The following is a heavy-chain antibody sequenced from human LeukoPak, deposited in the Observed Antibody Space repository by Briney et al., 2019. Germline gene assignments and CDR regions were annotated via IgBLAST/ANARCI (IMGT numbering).Heavy chain of an antibody. J-gene: IGHJ5*02. V-gene: IGHV1-2*02. CDR2: INPNSGGT. CDR3: ARDKYTDWFDP. CDR1: GYTFTNYY. D-gene: IGHD2-2*02. Sequence: ASVKVSCKASGYTFTNYYIHWVRQAPGQGLEWMGWINPNSGGTNYAQKFQGRVTMTRDTSITTAYMEVSRLRSDDTAVYYCARDKYTDWFDPWGQGTRVTVSS.